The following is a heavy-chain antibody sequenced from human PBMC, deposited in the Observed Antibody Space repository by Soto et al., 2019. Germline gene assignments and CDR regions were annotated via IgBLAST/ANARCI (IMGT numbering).Heavy chain of an antibody. V-gene: IGHV3-30*18. J-gene: IGHJ6*02. D-gene: IGHD2-21*02. CDR2: ISYDGSNK. CDR3: AKGVKMMDQLVVTADMDV. Sequence: GVSLRLSCAASGFTFSSYGMHWVRQAPGKGLEWVAVISYDGSNKYYADSVKGRFTISRDNSKNTLYLQMNSLRAEDTAVYYCAKGVKMMDQLVVTADMDVWGQGTTVTVSS. CDR1: GFTFSSYG.